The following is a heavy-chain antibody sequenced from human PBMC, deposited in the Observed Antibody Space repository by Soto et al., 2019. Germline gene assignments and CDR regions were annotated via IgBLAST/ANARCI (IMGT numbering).Heavy chain of an antibody. CDR2: INNGGSN. CDR3: ARGPDIVVVVAATHLSGPPNWLAP. J-gene: IGHJ5*02. D-gene: IGHD2-15*01. V-gene: IGHV4-34*01. Sequence: VEGGNCVGYCCSCIIQQPGKVLEWTREINNGGSNNDTPSLKRRVTISVDTSKNQFSLKLGSVTAADTAVYYCARGPDIVVVVAATHLSGPPNWLAPWRQGALVTVTS. CDR1: GGNCVGYC.